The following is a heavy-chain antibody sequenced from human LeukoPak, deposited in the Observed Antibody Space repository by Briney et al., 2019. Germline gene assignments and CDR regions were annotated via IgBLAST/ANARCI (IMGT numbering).Heavy chain of an antibody. J-gene: IGHJ3*02. V-gene: IGHV3-23*01. CDR3: AKDNFGYSSGWSRGAFDI. D-gene: IGHD6-19*01. CDR2: ISGSGGST. Sequence: GGSLRLSXAASGFTFSSYAMSWVRQAPGKGMEWVSAISGSGGSTYYADSVKGRFTISRDNSKNTLYLQMNSLRAEDTAVYYCAKDNFGYSSGWSRGAFDIWGQGTMVTVSS. CDR1: GFTFSSYA.